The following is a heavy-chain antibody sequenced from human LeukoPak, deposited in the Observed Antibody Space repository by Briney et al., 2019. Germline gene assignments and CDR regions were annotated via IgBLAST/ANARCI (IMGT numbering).Heavy chain of an antibody. CDR2: ISAYNGNT. Sequence: ASVKVSCKASGCTFTSYGISWVRQAPGQGLEWMGWISAYNGNTNYAQKLQGRVTMTTDTSTSTAYMELRSLRSDDTAVYYCARLYGSGSWNNWFDPWGQGTLVTVSS. CDR1: GCTFTSYG. CDR3: ARLYGSGSWNNWFDP. J-gene: IGHJ5*02. V-gene: IGHV1-18*01. D-gene: IGHD3-10*01.